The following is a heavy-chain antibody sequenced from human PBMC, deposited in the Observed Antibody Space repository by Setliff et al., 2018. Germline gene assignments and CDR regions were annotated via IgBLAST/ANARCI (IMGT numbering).Heavy chain of an antibody. CDR3: ARGIAATGTGEAFDV. J-gene: IGHJ3*01. CDR2: INPHSGGA. Sequence: GASVKVSCKASGYTFAGYYMHWVRQAPGQGLEWMGWINPHSGGAKYVEKFQGRVTLTRDTSISTAYMELSSLRSDDTAVYYCARGIAATGTGEAFDVWGQGTKVTVSS. D-gene: IGHD6-13*01. V-gene: IGHV1-2*02. CDR1: GYTFAGYY.